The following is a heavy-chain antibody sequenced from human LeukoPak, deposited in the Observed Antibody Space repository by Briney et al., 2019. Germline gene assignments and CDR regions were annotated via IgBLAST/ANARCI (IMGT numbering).Heavy chain of an antibody. Sequence: AGGSLRLSCTASGFTFNSNAMNWVHQAPGKGLEWVSAISGSGGSTYYADSVKGRFTISRDNSKNTLYLQMNSLRAEDTAVYYCAKLVRFLEWSYFDYWGQGTLVTVSS. CDR1: GFTFNSNA. D-gene: IGHD3-3*01. CDR3: AKLVRFLEWSYFDY. CDR2: ISGSGGST. V-gene: IGHV3-23*01. J-gene: IGHJ4*02.